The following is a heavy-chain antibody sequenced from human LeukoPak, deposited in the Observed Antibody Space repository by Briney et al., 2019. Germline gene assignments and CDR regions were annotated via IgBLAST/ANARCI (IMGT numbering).Heavy chain of an antibody. CDR1: GFTFCDYG. CDR3: ARDLTTSDN. Sequence: GGSLRLSCAASGFTFCDYGMSWGRQAPGKGLEGVCGINWSGGRTGYADSLKGRFTISRDNAKNTLYPQMNSLRDEDTALYYCARDLTTSDNWGQGTLVTVSS. V-gene: IGHV3-20*04. J-gene: IGHJ4*02. CDR2: INWSGGRT. D-gene: IGHD1/OR15-1a*01.